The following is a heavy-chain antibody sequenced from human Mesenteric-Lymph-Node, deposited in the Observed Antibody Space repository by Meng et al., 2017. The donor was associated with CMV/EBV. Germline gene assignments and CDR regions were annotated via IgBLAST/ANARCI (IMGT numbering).Heavy chain of an antibody. J-gene: IGHJ4*02. D-gene: IGHD1-26*01. CDR3: VRDFVGPNEY. CDR2: IDRDGKTT. Sequence: GYLILSCAAASHWLHWVRQAPGKGLVWVSRIDRDGKTTDYAGSVRGRFTISRDSAKSTGYLQMNSLRAEDTAVYYCVRDFVGPNEYWGPGTMVTVSS. V-gene: IGHV3-74*01. CDR1: SHW.